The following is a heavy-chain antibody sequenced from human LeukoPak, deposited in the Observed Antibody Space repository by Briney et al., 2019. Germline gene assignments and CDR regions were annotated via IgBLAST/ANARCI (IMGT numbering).Heavy chain of an antibody. J-gene: IGHJ1*01. D-gene: IGHD6-13*01. CDR2: ISWNSGSI. CDR1: GFTFDDYA. V-gene: IGHV3-9*01. CDR3: ARAAAGTGPFQH. Sequence: PGRSLRLSCAASGFTFDDYAMHWVRQAPGKGLEWVSGISWNSGSIGYADSVKGRFTISSDNAKNSLYLQMNSLRAEDTALYYCARAAAGTGPFQHWGQGTLVTVSS.